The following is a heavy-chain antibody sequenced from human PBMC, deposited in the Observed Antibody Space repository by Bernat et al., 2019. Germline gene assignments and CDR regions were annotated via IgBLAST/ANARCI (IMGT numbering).Heavy chain of an antibody. CDR3: ATATYYDYIWGSYSFDY. V-gene: IGHV4-34*01. J-gene: IGHJ4*02. Sequence: QVQLQQWGAGLLKPSETLSLTCAVYGGSFSGYYWSWIRQPPGKGLEWIGEINHSGSTNYNPSLKSRVTISVDTSKNQFSLKLSSVTAADTAVYYCATATYYDYIWGSYSFDYWGQGTLVTVSS. CDR1: GGSFSGYY. CDR2: INHSGST. D-gene: IGHD3-16*01.